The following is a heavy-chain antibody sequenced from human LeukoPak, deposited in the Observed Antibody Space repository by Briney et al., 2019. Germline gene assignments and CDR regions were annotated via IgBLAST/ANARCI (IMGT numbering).Heavy chain of an antibody. Sequence: GGSLRLSCAASGFTFSSQWMSWVRQAPGKGLEWVAFIRYDGSNKYYADSVKGRFTISRDNSKNTLYLQMNSLRAEDTAVYYCAKSNYYYMDVWGKGTTVTISS. V-gene: IGHV3-30*02. J-gene: IGHJ6*03. CDR3: AKSNYYYMDV. CDR1: GFTFSSQW. CDR2: IRYDGSNK.